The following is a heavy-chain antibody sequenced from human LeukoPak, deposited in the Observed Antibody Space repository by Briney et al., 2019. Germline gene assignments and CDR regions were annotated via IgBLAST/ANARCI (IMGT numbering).Heavy chain of an antibody. Sequence: GGSLRLSCVASGVILNTYGMHWVRQAPGKGLEWVAFIRYDGGNQYYADSVKGRFTISRDNSKNTMSLQMNSLRAEDTAVYYCASGGVRTIYDWDYWGQGTLVTVSS. CDR3: ASGGVRTIYDWDY. D-gene: IGHD5/OR15-5a*01. CDR2: IRYDGGNQ. J-gene: IGHJ4*02. CDR1: GVILNTYG. V-gene: IGHV3-30*02.